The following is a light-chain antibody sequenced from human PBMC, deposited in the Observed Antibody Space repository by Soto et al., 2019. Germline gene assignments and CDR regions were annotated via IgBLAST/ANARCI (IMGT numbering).Light chain of an antibody. CDR2: SNN. V-gene: IGLV1-44*01. CDR3: AAWDDNLNGPV. CDR1: SSNIGSEA. J-gene: IGLJ2*01. Sequence: QSALTQPPSASGTPGQRVTISCSGSSSNIGSEAVNWYQQLPGTAPKLLIYSNNQRPSGVPDRFSGSKSGTSASLAISGLQSEDEADYYCAAWDDNLNGPVFGGGTKLTVL.